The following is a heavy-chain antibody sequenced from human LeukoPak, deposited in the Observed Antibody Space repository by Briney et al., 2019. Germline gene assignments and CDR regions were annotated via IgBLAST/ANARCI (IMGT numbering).Heavy chain of an antibody. Sequence: GGSLRLSCAASGFTFSSYWMHWVRQAPGKGLVWVSRINSDGSSTSYADSVKGRFTISRDNAKNTLYLQMISLRVEDTAVYYCARETTAPGNYFDSWGQGTLVTVSS. CDR3: ARETTAPGNYFDS. V-gene: IGHV3-74*01. CDR1: GFTFSSYW. J-gene: IGHJ4*02. CDR2: INSDGSST. D-gene: IGHD4-17*01.